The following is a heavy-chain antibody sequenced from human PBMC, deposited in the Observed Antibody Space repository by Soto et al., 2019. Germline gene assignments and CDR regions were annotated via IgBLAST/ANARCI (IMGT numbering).Heavy chain of an antibody. CDR2: ISSTSTYT. Sequence: GGSLRLSCSATGFNFGDFYMSWLRQAPGKGLEWISYISSTSTYTNYADSVQGRFTISRDNSKQSLYLQLHNLRAGDSAVYYCARDHYEILTGSGWFGPWCLGTLVTVSS. CDR3: ARDHYEILTGSGWFGP. V-gene: IGHV3-11*06. D-gene: IGHD3-9*01. J-gene: IGHJ5*02. CDR1: GFNFGDFY.